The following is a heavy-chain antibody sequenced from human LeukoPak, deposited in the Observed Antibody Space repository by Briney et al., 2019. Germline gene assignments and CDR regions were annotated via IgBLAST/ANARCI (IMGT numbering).Heavy chain of an antibody. CDR1: GFTVSCNY. D-gene: IGHD3-22*01. Sequence: GGSLRLSCAASGFTVSCNYMSWVRQAPGKGLEWVSVIYSGGSTYYADSVKGRFTISRDNSKNSLYLQMNSLRAEDTAVYYCARVLHNRNYDGSTYYGYWGQGTLVTVSS. J-gene: IGHJ4*02. CDR2: IYSGGST. CDR3: ARVLHNRNYDGSTYYGY. V-gene: IGHV3-53*01.